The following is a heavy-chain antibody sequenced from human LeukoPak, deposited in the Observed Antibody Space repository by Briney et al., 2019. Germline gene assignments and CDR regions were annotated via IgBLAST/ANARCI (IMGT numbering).Heavy chain of an antibody. J-gene: IGHJ6*03. CDR1: GYTFTSYA. V-gene: IGHV1-3*01. CDR2: INAGNGNT. CDR3: ARGAYDFWSGYSYYYYMDV. D-gene: IGHD3-3*01. Sequence: ASVKVSCKASGYTFTSYAMHWVRQAPGQRLEWMGWINAGNGNTKYSQKFQGRVTITRDTSASTAYMELRSLRSDDTAVYYCARGAYDFWSGYSYYYYMDVWGKGTTVTVSS.